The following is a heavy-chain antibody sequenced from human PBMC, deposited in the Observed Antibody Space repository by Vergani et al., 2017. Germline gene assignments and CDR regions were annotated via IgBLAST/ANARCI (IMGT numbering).Heavy chain of an antibody. D-gene: IGHD4-11*01. CDR2: IDHTGRP. CDR1: GGSFTSYH. V-gene: IGHV4-34*01. Sequence: QVPLQQWGGGLLKPSETLSLTCVVNGGSFTSYHWTWIRPSPGEGLEWVGDIDHTGRPDYNPSLKSRLTMSVDKSRNQFSLTLNSVTATDTAIYFCARVNTETNGHLYYYYYMDVWGQGTAVTVS. J-gene: IGHJ6*03. CDR3: ARVNTETNGHLYYYYYMDV.